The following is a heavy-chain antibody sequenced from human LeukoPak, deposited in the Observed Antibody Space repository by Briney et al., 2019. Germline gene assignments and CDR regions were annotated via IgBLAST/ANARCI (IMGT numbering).Heavy chain of an antibody. Sequence: GGSLRLSCAASGFTFSGYWMSWLRQAPGKGLEWVANIKQDGGEKYYVDSVKGRFTISRDNTKNSLYLQMNSLRAKDTAVYYCARDRGFGQADVWGKGTTVTVSS. CDR1: GFTFSGYW. CDR2: IKQDGGEK. J-gene: IGHJ6*04. D-gene: IGHD3-10*01. CDR3: ARDRGFGQADV. V-gene: IGHV3-7*01.